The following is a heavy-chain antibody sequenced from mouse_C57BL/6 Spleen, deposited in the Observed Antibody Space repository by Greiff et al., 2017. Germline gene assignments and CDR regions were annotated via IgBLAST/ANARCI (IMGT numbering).Heavy chain of an antibody. CDR2: ISNGGGST. CDR1: GFTFSDYY. J-gene: IGHJ2*01. Sequence: EVQGVESGGGLVQPGGSLKLSCAASGFTFSDYYMYWVRQTPEKRLEWVAYISNGGGSTYYPDTVKGRFTISRDNAKNTLYLQMSRLKSEDTAMYYCARHPDGYYPFDYWGQGTTLTVSS. D-gene: IGHD2-3*01. CDR3: ARHPDGYYPFDY. V-gene: IGHV5-12*01.